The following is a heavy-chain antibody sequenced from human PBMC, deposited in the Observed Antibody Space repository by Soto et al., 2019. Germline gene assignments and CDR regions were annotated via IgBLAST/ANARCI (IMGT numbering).Heavy chain of an antibody. CDR2: ISAYDGNT. J-gene: IGHJ4*02. V-gene: IGHV1-18*01. CDR1: GYTFTSYG. CDR3: ARGGTGWDYFDY. D-gene: IGHD6-19*01. Sequence: ASVKVSCKASGYTFTSYGISWVRQAPGQGLEWMGWISAYDGNTNYAQKLQGRLTMTTGTSTSTAYMELRSLRSDDTAVYFCARGGTGWDYFDYWGQGTLVTVSS.